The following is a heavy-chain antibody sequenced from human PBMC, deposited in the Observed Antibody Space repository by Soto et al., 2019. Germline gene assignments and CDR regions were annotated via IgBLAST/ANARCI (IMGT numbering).Heavy chain of an antibody. V-gene: IGHV3-33*01. CDR2: IWYDGSNK. CDR3: ARDLSGDYGALDT. J-gene: IGHJ3*02. D-gene: IGHD4-17*01. Sequence: GGSLRLSCAPRGFTFSSYGMHWARQAPGKGLEWVAVIWYDGSNKVYADSVKGRFTISRDNSKNTLYLQMNSLRAEDTAVYYCARDLSGDYGALDTWGQGTMVTVSS. CDR1: GFTFSSYG.